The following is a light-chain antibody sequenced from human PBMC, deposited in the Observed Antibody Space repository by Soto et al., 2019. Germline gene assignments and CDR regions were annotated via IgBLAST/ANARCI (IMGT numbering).Light chain of an antibody. CDR2: GAS. CDR3: QHYGSSLWT. Sequence: IVLTQSPGTLSLSPEERATLSCRASQSVSSNYLAWYQQKPGQAPRLLIYGASSRATGIPDRLSGSGSGTDFTLTISRLEPEDFAVYYCQHYGSSLWTFGQGTKVDIK. CDR1: QSVSSNY. V-gene: IGKV3-20*01. J-gene: IGKJ1*01.